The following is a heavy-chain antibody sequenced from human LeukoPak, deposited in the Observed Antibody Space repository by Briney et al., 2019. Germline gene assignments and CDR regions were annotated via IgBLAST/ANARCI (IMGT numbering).Heavy chain of an antibody. CDR1: GGSVSTSTYY. J-gene: IGHJ3*02. Sequence: SETLSLTCSVSGGSVSTSTYYWSWIRQPPGKGLEWIGYIHDSGSTSYNPSLKSPVTILVDTSKNQFSLKLSSVTAADTAVYYCTRCARYCGGDCYPDGFDIWGQGTMVTVSS. CDR2: IHDSGST. CDR3: TRCARYCGGDCYPDGFDI. D-gene: IGHD2-21*02. V-gene: IGHV4-61*01.